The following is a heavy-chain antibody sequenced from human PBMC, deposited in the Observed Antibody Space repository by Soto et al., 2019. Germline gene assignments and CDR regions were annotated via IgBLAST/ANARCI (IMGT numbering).Heavy chain of an antibody. CDR2: ITSSSPSL. J-gene: IGHJ4*02. D-gene: IGHD5-18*01. CDR1: GFTLSHSG. Sequence: EVQLVESGGGLVRPGGSLRLSCAASGFTLSHSGLNWVRQAPGKGLEWVSSITSSSPSLYYADSVKGRFTISRDNAKNSLFLQMNSLRAEDTAVYYCARGGYSYGLDFWGQGTLVTVSS. CDR3: ARGGYSYGLDF. V-gene: IGHV3-21*01.